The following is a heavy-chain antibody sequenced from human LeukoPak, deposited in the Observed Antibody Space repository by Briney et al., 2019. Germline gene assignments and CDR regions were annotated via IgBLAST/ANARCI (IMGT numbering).Heavy chain of an antibody. CDR3: ARDRLTTFNYYYYYGMDV. V-gene: IGHV3-30-3*01. CDR1: RFTFSSYA. CDR2: ISYDGSNK. J-gene: IGHJ6*02. Sequence: PGGSLRLSCAASRFTFSSYAMHWVRQAPGKGLEWVAVISYDGSNKYYADSVKGRFTISRDNSKNTLYPQMNSLRAEDTAVYYCARDRLTTFNYYYYYGMDVWGQGTTVTVPS. D-gene: IGHD4/OR15-4a*01.